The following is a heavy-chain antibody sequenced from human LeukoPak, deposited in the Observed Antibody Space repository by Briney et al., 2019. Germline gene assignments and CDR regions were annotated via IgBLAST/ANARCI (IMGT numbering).Heavy chain of an antibody. CDR1: GFTFSSYA. J-gene: IGHJ4*02. Sequence: GGSLRLSCAASGFTFSSYAMSWVRQAPGKGLEWVSAISGNGGSTYYADSVKGRFTISRDNPKNTLYLQMNSLRAEDTAVYYCAKDRSSSWYGFDYWGQGTLVTVSS. D-gene: IGHD6-13*01. CDR3: AKDRSSSWYGFDY. CDR2: ISGNGGST. V-gene: IGHV3-23*01.